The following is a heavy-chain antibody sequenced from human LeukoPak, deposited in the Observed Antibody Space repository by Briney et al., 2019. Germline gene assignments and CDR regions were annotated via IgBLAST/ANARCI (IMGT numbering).Heavy chain of an antibody. V-gene: IGHV1-69*04. CDR3: ARDLQLLLDY. J-gene: IGHJ4*02. Sequence: ASVKVSCKASGGTFSSYAISWVRQAPGQGLEWMGRIIPVFGIANYAQKFQGRVTITADKSTSTAYMELSSLRSEDTAVYYCARDLQLLLDYWGQGTLVTVSS. D-gene: IGHD5-24*01. CDR1: GGTFSSYA. CDR2: IIPVFGIA.